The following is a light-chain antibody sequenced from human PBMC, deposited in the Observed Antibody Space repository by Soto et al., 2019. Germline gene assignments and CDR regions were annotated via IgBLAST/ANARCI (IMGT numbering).Light chain of an antibody. V-gene: IGKV3-15*01. CDR2: GVS. J-gene: IGKJ5*01. CDR1: QSISSS. CDR3: QQRSNWPGT. Sequence: EVVMSQSPATVSVSPGESATLSCGASQSISSSKLAWYQQNPGQAPRLLLFGVSNRATGIPARFSGSGSGTEFSLTISSLQSEDFAVYYCQQRSNWPGTFGQGTRLEI.